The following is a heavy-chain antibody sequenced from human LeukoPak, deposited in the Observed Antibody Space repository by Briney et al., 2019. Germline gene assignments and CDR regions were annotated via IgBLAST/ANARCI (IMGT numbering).Heavy chain of an antibody. CDR1: GFTVSSYW. D-gene: IGHD6-13*01. CDR3: ARDLSSRDAY. Sequence: GGSLRLSCAASGFTVSSYWMSWVRQAPGEGLEWVASIHENGGTKYYVDSVKGRFTISRDNTKNSPYLQMSSLTVEDTAVYYCARDLSSRDAYWGQGTLVTVSS. V-gene: IGHV3-7*03. CDR2: IHENGGTK. J-gene: IGHJ4*02.